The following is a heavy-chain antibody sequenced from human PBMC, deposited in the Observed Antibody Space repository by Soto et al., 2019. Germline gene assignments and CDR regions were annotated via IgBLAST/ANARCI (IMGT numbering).Heavy chain of an antibody. CDR3: ARRSNTRGYIDF. V-gene: IGHV4-59*01. J-gene: IGHJ4*02. D-gene: IGHD5-18*01. CDR2: IYYTGSI. CDR1: GGSITSSY. Sequence: SETLSLTCTVSGGSITSSYWTWIRQPPGKGLEWIGYIYYTGSIDYNPSLKSRVTISVDTSKNQLSLKLSSVTATDTAVYYCARRSNTRGYIDFWGQGTLVTVSS.